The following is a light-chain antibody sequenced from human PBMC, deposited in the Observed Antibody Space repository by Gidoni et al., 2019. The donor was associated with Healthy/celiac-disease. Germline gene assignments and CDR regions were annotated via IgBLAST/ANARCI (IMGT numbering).Light chain of an antibody. CDR3: QQYDNT. J-gene: IGKJ3*01. CDR2: DAS. V-gene: IGKV1-33*01. Sequence: DIQMTQSPSSLSASVGDRVTITCQASQDISNYLNWYQQKPGKAPKLLIYDASNLETGVPSRFSGSGSGTDFTFTISSLQPEDIATYYCQQYDNTFXPXTKVXIK. CDR1: QDISNY.